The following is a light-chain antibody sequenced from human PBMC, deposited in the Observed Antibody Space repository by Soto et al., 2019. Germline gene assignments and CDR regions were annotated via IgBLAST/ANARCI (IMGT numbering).Light chain of an antibody. CDR1: QSISSK. CDR2: GAS. V-gene: IGKV3-15*01. Sequence: EIVMTQSPATLSVSPGEGATLSCRASQSISSKLAWYQQKPGPAPRLLIYGASTRATGVPARFSGSGSGTEFTLTIRSLQSEDLAVYYCQHYNDWRWTFGQGTKVEIK. J-gene: IGKJ1*01. CDR3: QHYNDWRWT.